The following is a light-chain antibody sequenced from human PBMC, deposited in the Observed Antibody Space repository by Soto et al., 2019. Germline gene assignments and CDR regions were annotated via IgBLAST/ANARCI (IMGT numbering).Light chain of an antibody. CDR1: SASVSASYY. Sequence: QTVVTQEPSFSVSPGGAVTLTCGLSSASVSASYYPSWYQQTPGQAPRTLIYNTNSRSLGVPDRFSGSILGNKAALTITGAQADDESDYYCVLYMGTGISVFGGGTKLTVL. V-gene: IGLV8-61*01. CDR2: NTN. J-gene: IGLJ2*01. CDR3: VLYMGTGISV.